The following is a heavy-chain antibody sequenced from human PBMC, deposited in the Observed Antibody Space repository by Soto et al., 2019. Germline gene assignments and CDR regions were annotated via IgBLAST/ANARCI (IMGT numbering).Heavy chain of an antibody. CDR2: IVVGSGNT. V-gene: IGHV1-58*01. Sequence: QMQLVQSGPEVKKPGTSVKVSCKASGFTFTSSAVQWVRQARGQRLEWIGWIVVGSGNTNYAQKFQERVTITRDMSTSTAYMELSSLRSEDTAVYYCAADRSGSWGIPDYWGQGTLVTVSS. J-gene: IGHJ4*02. CDR1: GFTFTSSA. CDR3: AADRSGSWGIPDY. D-gene: IGHD1-26*01.